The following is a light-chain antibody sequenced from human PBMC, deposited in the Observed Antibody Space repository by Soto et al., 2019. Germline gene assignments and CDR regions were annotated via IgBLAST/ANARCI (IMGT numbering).Light chain of an antibody. CDR1: QSVLYSSNNENY. J-gene: IGKJ1*01. CDR3: QQYYDNPRT. Sequence: IVMPQSPDYLAVSLGERATINCKSSQSVLYSSNNENYLAWYQQKPGQPPKLLIHWASTRESGVPDRFSGSGSGTDFTLTISSLQAEDVAVYYCQQYYDNPRTFGQGTKVDIK. CDR2: WAS. V-gene: IGKV4-1*01.